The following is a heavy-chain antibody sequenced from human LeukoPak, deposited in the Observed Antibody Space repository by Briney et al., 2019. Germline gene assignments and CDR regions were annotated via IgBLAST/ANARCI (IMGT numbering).Heavy chain of an antibody. CDR2: IIPILGIA. Sequence: SVKVSCKTSGDTFNGYTISWVRQAPGQGLEWMGRIIPILGIANYAQKFQGRVTITADKSTSTAYMELSSLRSEDTAVYHCARGPIVAVRNYFDYWGQGTLVTVSS. V-gene: IGHV1-69*02. D-gene: IGHD3-22*01. CDR3: ARGPIVAVRNYFDY. J-gene: IGHJ4*02. CDR1: GDTFNGYT.